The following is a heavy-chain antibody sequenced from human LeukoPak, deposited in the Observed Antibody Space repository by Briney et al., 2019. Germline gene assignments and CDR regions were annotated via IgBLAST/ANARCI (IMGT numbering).Heavy chain of an antibody. CDR2: ISAYNGNT. CDR1: GYTFTSYG. D-gene: IGHD3-9*01. Sequence: GASVKVSCKASGYTFTSYGISWVRQAPGQGLEWMGWISAYNGNTNYAQKLQGRVTMTTDTSTSTAYMELRSLGSDDTAVYYCASYDILTGYRYFQHWGQGTLVTVSS. J-gene: IGHJ1*01. V-gene: IGHV1-18*04. CDR3: ASYDILTGYRYFQH.